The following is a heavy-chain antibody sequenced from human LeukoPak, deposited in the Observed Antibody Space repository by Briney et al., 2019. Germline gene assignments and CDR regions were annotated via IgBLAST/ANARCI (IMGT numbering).Heavy chain of an antibody. J-gene: IGHJ3*02. CDR2: ITSSATT. D-gene: IGHD6-6*01. V-gene: IGHV3-69-1*01. CDR3: ARDLGPHSSSPNSGAFDI. Sequence: GGSLRLSCAASGFTFSDYEMNWVRQAPGKGLEWVSYITSSATTYYADSVKGRFTISRDNAKTSLYLQMNSLRAEDTAVYYCARDLGPHSSSPNSGAFDIWGQGTMVTVSS. CDR1: GFTFSDYE.